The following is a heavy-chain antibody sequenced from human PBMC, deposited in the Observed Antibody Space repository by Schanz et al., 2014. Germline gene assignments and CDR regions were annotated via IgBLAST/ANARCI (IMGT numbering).Heavy chain of an antibody. J-gene: IGHJ4*02. CDR3: ARTDQQMQRPDY. Sequence: EVQLVESGGGLVQPGGSLKLYCSASGFTFRNYALSWVRQAPGKGLAWVSAISGSGGSTYYADSVKGRFTISKHNSRHTLYLQMDSLTTDDTAVYYCARTDQQMQRPDYWGQGTLVIVSS. D-gene: IGHD2-2*01. CDR2: ISGSGGST. V-gene: IGHV3-23*04. CDR1: GFTFRNYA.